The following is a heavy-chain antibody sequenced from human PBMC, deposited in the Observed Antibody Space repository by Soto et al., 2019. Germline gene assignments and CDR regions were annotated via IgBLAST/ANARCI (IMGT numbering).Heavy chain of an antibody. J-gene: IGHJ6*03. CDR1: GGSFRGYY. D-gene: IGHD6-19*01. CDR3: ARGPAVAGLYYYYYYMDV. V-gene: IGHV4-34*01. Sequence: SETLYLTCAVYGGSFRGYYWGWIRQPTGKGLGWIGEINYSGSTNYNPSLKSRVTISVDTSKNQFSLKVGSVTAADTAVYYCARGPAVAGLYYYYYYMDVWGKGTTVTVSS. CDR2: INYSGST.